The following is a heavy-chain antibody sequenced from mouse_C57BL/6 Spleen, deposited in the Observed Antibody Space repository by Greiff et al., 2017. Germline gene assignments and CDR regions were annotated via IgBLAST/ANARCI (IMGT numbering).Heavy chain of an antibody. V-gene: IGHV5-17*01. CDR1: GFTFSDYG. Sequence: EVKLVESGGGLVKPGGSLKLSCAASGFTFSDYGMHWVRQAPEKGLEWVAYISSGSSTIYYADTVKGRFTISRDNAKNTLFLQMTSLRSEDTAMYYCANDDPFAYWGQGTLVTVSA. CDR2: ISSGSSTI. CDR3: ANDDPFAY. D-gene: IGHD2-12*01. J-gene: IGHJ3*01.